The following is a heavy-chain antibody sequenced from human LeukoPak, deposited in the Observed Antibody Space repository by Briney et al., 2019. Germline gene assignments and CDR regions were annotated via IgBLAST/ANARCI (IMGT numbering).Heavy chain of an antibody. Sequence: GGSLRLSCAASGFTFSSYEMNWVRQAPGKGLEWVSYISSSGSTIYYADSVKGRFTISRDNAKNSLYLQMNSLRAEDTAVYYCARDGRDSSGYYYPRDYWGQGTLSPSPQ. D-gene: IGHD3-22*01. CDR3: ARDGRDSSGYYYPRDY. CDR2: ISSSGSTI. J-gene: IGHJ4*02. V-gene: IGHV3-48*03. CDR1: GFTFSSYE.